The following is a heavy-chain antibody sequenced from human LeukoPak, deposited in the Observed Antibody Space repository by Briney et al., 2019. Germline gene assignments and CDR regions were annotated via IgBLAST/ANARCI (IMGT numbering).Heavy chain of an antibody. CDR3: ARDGGSSWYSEYFHH. CDR1: GGSIRSNSYY. D-gene: IGHD6-13*01. Sequence: SETLSLTCTVSGGSIRSNSYYWGWIRQPPGKGLEWIGNIYYSGSTYYNPSLKSRVTISVDTSKNQFSLKLSSVTAADTAIYYCARDGGSSWYSEYFHHWGQGTLVTVSS. V-gene: IGHV4-39*07. CDR2: IYYSGST. J-gene: IGHJ1*01.